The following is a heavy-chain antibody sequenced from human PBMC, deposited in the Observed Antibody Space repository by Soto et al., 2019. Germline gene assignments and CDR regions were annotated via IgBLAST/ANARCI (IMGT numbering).Heavy chain of an antibody. V-gene: IGHV4-59*01. CDR3: ARGHRSYDSSGYYDY. CDR2: IYNNGRT. D-gene: IGHD3-22*01. CDR1: GGSISSSS. J-gene: IGHJ4*02. Sequence: SETLSLTCTVSGGSISSSSWSWIRQPPGRGLEWIGYIYNNGRTDYNPSLKSRVTISVDTSKNHFSLKLSSVTPADTAVYYCARGHRSYDSSGYYDYWGQGTLVTVSS.